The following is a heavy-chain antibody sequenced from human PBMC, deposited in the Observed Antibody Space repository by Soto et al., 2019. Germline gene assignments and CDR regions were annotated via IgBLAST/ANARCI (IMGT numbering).Heavy chain of an antibody. Sequence: EVQLVESGGGVVQPGGSLRLSCAASGFTFSSYSMNWVRQAPGKGLEWVSYIDSVKGRFTISRDNAKNSLYLQMNSLRDEDTAVYYCGGDSSGYYYPDVFDIWGQGTMVTVSS. CDR2: I. J-gene: IGHJ3*02. D-gene: IGHD3-22*01. V-gene: IGHV3-48*02. CDR3: GGDSSGYYYPDVFDI. CDR1: GFTFSSYS.